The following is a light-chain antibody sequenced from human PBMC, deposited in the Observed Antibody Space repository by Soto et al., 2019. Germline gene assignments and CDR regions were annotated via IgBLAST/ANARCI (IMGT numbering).Light chain of an antibody. Sequence: QSALTQPPSVSGSPGQSVTISCTGANSDVGTYNRVSWYQQPLGTAPRLIIYEVRNRPSGVPDRFSGSKSGNTASLTISGLQAEDEADYYCSSYTTSDTVLFGGGTKVTVL. CDR2: EVR. CDR1: NSDVGTYNR. J-gene: IGLJ2*01. V-gene: IGLV2-18*02. CDR3: SSYTTSDTVL.